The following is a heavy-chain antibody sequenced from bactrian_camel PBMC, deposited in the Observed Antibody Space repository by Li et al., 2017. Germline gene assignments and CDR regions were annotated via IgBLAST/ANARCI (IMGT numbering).Heavy chain of an antibody. Sequence: DVQLVESGGGSVQAGGSLRLSCAVSGYIWSTYCMGWFRQAPGKEREGVAAIYVVDGTTYYADSVKGRFTISRDNAKNTVFLQMNSLKPEDTAMYYRAADWGYTCPRFEFANYEHWGQGTQVTVS. CDR1: GYIWSTYC. V-gene: IGHV3S40*01. CDR2: IYVVDGTT. CDR3: AADWGYTCPRFEFANYEH. J-gene: IGHJ4*01. D-gene: IGHD5*01.